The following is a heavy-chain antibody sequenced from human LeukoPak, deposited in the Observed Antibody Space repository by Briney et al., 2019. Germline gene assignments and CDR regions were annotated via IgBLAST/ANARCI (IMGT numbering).Heavy chain of an antibody. V-gene: IGHV4-39*01. J-gene: IGHJ3*02. Sequence: SETVSLKCTVYTDSITSSSYFWGSIRQPPGEGVEWIRCVYYTGSTYYNPSLQSRVTISVDTSKNHVSLKLSSVTAADTAVYYCARHESHTYYYLSGPFDIWGQGTVVTVSS. CDR1: TDSITSSSYF. CDR2: VYYTGST. CDR3: ARHESHTYYYLSGPFDI. D-gene: IGHD3-10*01.